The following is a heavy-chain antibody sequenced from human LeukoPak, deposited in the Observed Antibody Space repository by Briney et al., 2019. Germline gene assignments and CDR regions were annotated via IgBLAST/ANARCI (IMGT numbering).Heavy chain of an antibody. D-gene: IGHD2-2*01. J-gene: IGHJ4*02. CDR1: GFTFSSYS. V-gene: IGHV3-21*01. CDR2: ISSSSSYI. Sequence: GGSLRLSCAASGFTFSSYSMNWVRQAPGKGLEWVSSISSSSSYIYYADSVKGRFTISRDNAKNSLYLQMNSLRAEDTAVYYCARDRGVPAAYQFDYWGQGTLVTVSS. CDR3: ARDRGVPAAYQFDY.